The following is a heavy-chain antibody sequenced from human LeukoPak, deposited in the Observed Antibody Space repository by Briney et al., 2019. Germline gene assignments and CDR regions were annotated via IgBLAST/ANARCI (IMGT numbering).Heavy chain of an antibody. CDR1: GFTFSTYA. CDR2: IKQDESEK. CDR3: ARDKIEGPTKLDY. J-gene: IGHJ4*02. D-gene: IGHD1-1*01. V-gene: IGHV3-7*01. Sequence: GGSLRLSCAASGFTFSTYAMSWVRQAPGKGLEWVANIKQDESEKYYVDSLKGRFTISRDNAKNSLYLQMNSLRAEDTAVYYCARDKIEGPTKLDYWGQGILVSVSS.